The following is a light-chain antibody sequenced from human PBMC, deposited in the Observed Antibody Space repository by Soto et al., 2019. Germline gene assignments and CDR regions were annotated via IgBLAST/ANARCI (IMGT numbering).Light chain of an antibody. CDR3: SSYRMSSTRRG. Sequence: QSALAQPASVSGSPGQSITISCTGTSSDVGASNFVSWFQQHPGPAPKPSIPEVDNRPSGVSNRFSGSKSGNAASVTISGLLAEDEADDYGSSYRMSSTRRGFGTGTKGTVL. CDR1: SSDVGASNF. V-gene: IGLV2-14*01. CDR2: EVD. J-gene: IGLJ1*01.